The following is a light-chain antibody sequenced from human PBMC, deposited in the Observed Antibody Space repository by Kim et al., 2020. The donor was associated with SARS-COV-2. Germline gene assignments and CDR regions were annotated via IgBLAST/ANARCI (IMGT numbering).Light chain of an antibody. J-gene: IGLJ2*01. Sequence: QSALTQPASVSGSPGQSITISCTGTSSDIGNYNYVSWYQQHPGKAPKLIIYDVNKRPSGVSYRFSGSKSGNKASLTISGLQAEDEADYYCSSYTTSGTLLFGGGTQLTVL. CDR3: SSYTTSGTLL. V-gene: IGLV2-14*01. CDR2: DVN. CDR1: SSDIGNYNY.